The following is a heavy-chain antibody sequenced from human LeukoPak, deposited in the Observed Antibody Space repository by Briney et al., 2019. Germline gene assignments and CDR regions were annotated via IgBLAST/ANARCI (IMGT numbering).Heavy chain of an antibody. CDR1: GYTFTHQW. CDR3: ARHSDLFGAI. V-gene: IGHV5-51*01. D-gene: IGHD3-16*01. CDR2: IYPRDSDT. Sequence: GESLKISCKASGYTFTHQWIGWARQKSGSGLEWMGIIYPRDSDTRYSPSFQGHVTISAATSINTAYLEWSRLEASDTAIYYFARHSDLFGAIWGQGTLVSVSS. J-gene: IGHJ4*02.